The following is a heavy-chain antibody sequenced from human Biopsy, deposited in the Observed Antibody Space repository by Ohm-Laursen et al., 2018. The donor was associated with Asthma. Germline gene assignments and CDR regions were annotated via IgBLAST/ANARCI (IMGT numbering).Heavy chain of an antibody. J-gene: IGHJ6*02. CDR2: MSFDGRQT. Sequence: SLRLSCSASGFSFNSYGMHWVRQAPGKGLEWVAVMSFDGRQTYYADSVKGRFTISRDNYKNTLYLQMNSLRAEDTAVYYCAREGGDYLSGYYYYYGMDVWGQGTRSPSP. CDR3: AREGGDYLSGYYYYYGMDV. D-gene: IGHD4-17*01. CDR1: GFSFNSYG. V-gene: IGHV3-30*03.